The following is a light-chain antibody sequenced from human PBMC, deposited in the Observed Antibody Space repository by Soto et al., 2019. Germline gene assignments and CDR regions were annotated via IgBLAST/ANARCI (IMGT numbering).Light chain of an antibody. CDR1: QGIRDD. Sequence: AIQMTQSPSSLSASVGDRVTITCRASQGIRDDLGLYQQKPGKAPKLLIYAASTLASGVPSRFSGSGSGTAFTLTISSLQPEDFATYYCLQDYIYTWTFGQGTKVDIK. CDR2: AAS. J-gene: IGKJ1*01. CDR3: LQDYIYTWT. V-gene: IGKV1-6*01.